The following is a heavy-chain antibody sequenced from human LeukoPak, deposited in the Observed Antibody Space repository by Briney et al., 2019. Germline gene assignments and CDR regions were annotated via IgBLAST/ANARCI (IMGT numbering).Heavy chain of an antibody. CDR1: GFTFGSYW. CDR2: INTSGNSM. D-gene: IGHD5-24*01. CDR3: ARVVRGDAYNYDY. Sequence: GGSLRLSCAASGFTFGSYWMTWVRQAPGKGLEWVSSINTSGNSMYHADSVKGRFTTSRDNARNSLYLQMNSLRAEDTAVYYCARVVRGDAYNYDYWGRGTLVTVSS. J-gene: IGHJ4*02. V-gene: IGHV3-21*01.